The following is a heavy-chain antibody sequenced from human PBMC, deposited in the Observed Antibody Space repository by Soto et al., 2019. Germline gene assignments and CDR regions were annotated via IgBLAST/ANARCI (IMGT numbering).Heavy chain of an antibody. CDR2: MIPLFNVA. D-gene: IGHD2-2*01. Sequence: QVQLVQSGPEVKKPGSSVKVSCEASGGTFSNFAVNWVRQAPGQGLEWVGGMIPLFNVAKYAQKFEGRVTIVAHYTRRTAYMDWSSLRSDDTAVHYCAASGRDALGYDFKDTAGLDSWGQGTVVTASS. V-gene: IGHV1-69*17. J-gene: IGHJ3*02. CDR1: GGTFSNFA. CDR3: AASGRDALGYDFKDTAGLDS.